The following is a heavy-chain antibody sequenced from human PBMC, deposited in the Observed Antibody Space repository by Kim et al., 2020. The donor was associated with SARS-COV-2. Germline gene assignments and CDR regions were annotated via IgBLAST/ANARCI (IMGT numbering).Heavy chain of an antibody. CDR1: GFSFSDYY. CDR2: ISSSSSYT. CDR3: AIGGSYPYYFDS. D-gene: IGHD1-26*01. J-gene: IGHJ4*02. V-gene: IGHV3-11*05. Sequence: GGSLRLSCAASGFSFSDYYMSWIRQAPGKGLEWVSYISSSSSYTNYADSVKGRFTISRDNAKNSLYPQINSLRAEDTAFYYCAIGGSYPYYFDSWGQGTLVTVSS.